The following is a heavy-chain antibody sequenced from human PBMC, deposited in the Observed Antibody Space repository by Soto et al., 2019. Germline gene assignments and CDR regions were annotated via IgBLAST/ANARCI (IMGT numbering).Heavy chain of an antibody. J-gene: IGHJ4*02. V-gene: IGHV3-15*01. Sequence: GGSLRLSCAASGFTFSNAWMSWVRQAPGKGLEWVGRIKSKTDGGTTDYAAPVKGRFTISRDNAKNSLYLQMNSLRAEATAVYYCARRSNYDYWGQGTLVTVSS. CDR1: GFTFSNAW. CDR2: IKSKTDGGTT. D-gene: IGHD4-4*01. CDR3: ARRSNYDY.